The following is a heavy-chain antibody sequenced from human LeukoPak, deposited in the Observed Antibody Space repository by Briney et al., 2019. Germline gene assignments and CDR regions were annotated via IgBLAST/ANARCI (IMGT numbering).Heavy chain of an antibody. CDR1: GFTVSSNY. D-gene: IGHD6-19*01. V-gene: IGHV3-66*01. CDR2: IYSGRST. J-gene: IGHJ6*02. Sequence: PGGSLRLSCAASGFTVSSNYMSWVRQAPGKGLEWDSVIYSGRSTYYADSVKGRFTISRDNSKNMLYLQMNSLRAEDTAVYYCARDAQWLARYYYYGMDVWGQGTTVTVS. CDR3: ARDAQWLARYYYYGMDV.